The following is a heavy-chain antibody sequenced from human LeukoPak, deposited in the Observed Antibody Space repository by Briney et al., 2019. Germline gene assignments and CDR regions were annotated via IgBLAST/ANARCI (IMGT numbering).Heavy chain of an antibody. CDR2: IYWDVNK. V-gene: IGHV2-5*02. CDR1: GFSLRTTGVG. Sequence: KESGPTLVKPTQTLTLTCTFSGFSLRTTGVGVGWVRQPPGKALEWLALIYWDVNKLYSPSLRSRVTITKDTSKNQVVLTMTNMAPVDTATYYCAHYGDYRFLYYFDHWGQGALVTVSS. J-gene: IGHJ4*02. D-gene: IGHD4-17*01. CDR3: AHYGDYRFLYYFDH.